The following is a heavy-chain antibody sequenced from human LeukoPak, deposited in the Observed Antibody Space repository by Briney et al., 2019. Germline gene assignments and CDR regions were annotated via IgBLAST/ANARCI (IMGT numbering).Heavy chain of an antibody. CDR3: AKSKFPGIAAAGYDY. Sequence: GGSLRLSCAASGFTFDDYAMHWVRQAPGKGLEWVSGISWNSGSIGYADSVKGRFTISRDNAKNSLHLQMNSLRAEDTALYYCAKSKFPGIAAAGYDYWGQGTLVTVSS. J-gene: IGHJ4*02. V-gene: IGHV3-9*01. D-gene: IGHD6-13*01. CDR1: GFTFDDYA. CDR2: ISWNSGSI.